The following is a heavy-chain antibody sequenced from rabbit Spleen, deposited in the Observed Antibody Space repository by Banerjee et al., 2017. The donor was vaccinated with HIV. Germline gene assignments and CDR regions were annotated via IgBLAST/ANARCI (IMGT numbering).Heavy chain of an antibody. J-gene: IGHJ6*01. D-gene: IGHD7-1*01. CDR3: ARELPGGDRGYDF. Sequence: QSLEESGGDLVKPGASLTLTCTASGFSFSSSDYMCWVRQAPGKGLEWISCIAGSSSDFTYSATWAKGRFTCSKTSSTTVTLQMTSLTAADTATYFCARELPGGDRGYDFWGPGTLVTVS. CDR2: IAGSSSDFT. V-gene: IGHV1S40*01. CDR1: GFSFSSSDY.